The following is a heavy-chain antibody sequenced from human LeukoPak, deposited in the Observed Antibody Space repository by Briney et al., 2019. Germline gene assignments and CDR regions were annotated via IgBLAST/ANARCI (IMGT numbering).Heavy chain of an antibody. CDR1: GFTFSNYA. D-gene: IGHD6-19*01. CDR2: ISGSGDST. Sequence: GGSLRLSCAASGFTFSNYAIRWVRQAPGKGLEWVSGISGSGDSTYYADSVKGRFTISRDNSKNTLYLQMNSLRAEDTAVYYCARRSGIAVAGAFDYWGQGTLVTVSS. CDR3: ARRSGIAVAGAFDY. V-gene: IGHV3-23*01. J-gene: IGHJ4*02.